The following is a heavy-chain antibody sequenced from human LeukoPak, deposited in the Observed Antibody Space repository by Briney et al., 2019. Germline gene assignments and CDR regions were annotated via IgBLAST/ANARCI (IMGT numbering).Heavy chain of an antibody. CDR1: GFILSGYW. CDR2: IKQDGSEK. CDR3: ARDIDRYYADY. J-gene: IGHJ4*02. Sequence: PGGSLRLSCAASGFILSGYWMSWVRQAPGKGLEWVANIKQDGSEKYYVDSVKGRFTISRDNAKSSLYLQLNSLRAEDTAVYYCARDIDRYYADYWGQGTLVTVSS. V-gene: IGHV3-7*01. D-gene: IGHD2-21*01.